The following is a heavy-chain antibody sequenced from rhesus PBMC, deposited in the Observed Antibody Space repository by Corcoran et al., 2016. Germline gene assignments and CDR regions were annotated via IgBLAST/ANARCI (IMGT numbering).Heavy chain of an antibody. V-gene: IGHV4-80*01. Sequence: QVQLQESGPGLVKPSETLSLTCTVSGGSFSSYWWSWIRQPPGKGLEWIGEINGNSGSTNYNPSRKSRVTFSKDAAKNQFSLKLSSVTAADTAVYYCASRGIVAAFDYWGQGVLVTVSS. CDR3: ASRGIVAAFDY. J-gene: IGHJ4*01. D-gene: IGHD6-25*01. CDR2: INGNSGST. CDR1: GGSFSSYW.